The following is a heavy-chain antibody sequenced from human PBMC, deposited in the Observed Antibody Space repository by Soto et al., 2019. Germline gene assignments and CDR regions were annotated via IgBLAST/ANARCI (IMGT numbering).Heavy chain of an antibody. D-gene: IGHD2-21*02. CDR3: ATVEHIVVVTITAFDI. J-gene: IGHJ3*02. V-gene: IGHV1-24*01. CDR2: FDPEDGET. Sequence: ASVKVSCKVSGYTLTELSMHWVRQAPGKGLEWMGGFDPEDGETIYAQKFQGRVTMIEDTSTDTAYMELSSLRSEDTAVYYCATVEHIVVVTITAFDIWGQGTMVTVS. CDR1: GYTLTELS.